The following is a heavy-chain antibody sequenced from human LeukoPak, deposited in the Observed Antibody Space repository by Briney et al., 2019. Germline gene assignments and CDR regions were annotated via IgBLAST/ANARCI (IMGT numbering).Heavy chain of an antibody. J-gene: IGHJ6*02. CDR2: ISYDGSNK. CDR1: GFTFSNYW. D-gene: IGHD3-3*01. CDR3: ARDSRFLEWLLPSYYYYYGMDV. Sequence: GGSLRLSCAASGFTFSNYWMAWVRQAPGKGLEWVAVISYDGSNKYYADSVKGRFTISRDNSKNTLYLQMNSLRAEDTAVYYCARDSRFLEWLLPSYYYYYGMDVWGQGTTVTVSS. V-gene: IGHV3-30-3*01.